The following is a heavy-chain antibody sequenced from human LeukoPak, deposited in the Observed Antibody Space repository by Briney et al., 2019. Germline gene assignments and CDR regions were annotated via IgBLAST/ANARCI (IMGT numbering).Heavy chain of an antibody. V-gene: IGHV1-2*02. CDR2: INPNSGGT. J-gene: IGHJ6*02. D-gene: IGHD3-9*01. CDR3: ARDYDILTGSLTNYYYYYGMDV. CDR1: GYTFTGYY. Sequence: GASVKVSCKASGYTFTGYYMHWVRQAPGQGLEWMGWINPNSGGTNYAQKFQGRVTITRDTSISTAYMELSRLRSDDTAVYYCARDYDILTGSLTNYYYYYGMDVWGQGTTVTVSS.